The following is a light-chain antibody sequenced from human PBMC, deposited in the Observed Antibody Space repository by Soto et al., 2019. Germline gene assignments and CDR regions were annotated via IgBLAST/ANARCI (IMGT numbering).Light chain of an antibody. CDR1: QSVYSN. Sequence: IVMTQSPATLSVSPGERATLSCRASQSVYSNLAWYQQKPGQAPRLLIYGTSTRATGVPARFSGSGSGTEFTLTISSLQSEDFAVYYCQHYNDWPQTFGQGT. J-gene: IGKJ1*01. CDR2: GTS. CDR3: QHYNDWPQT. V-gene: IGKV3-15*01.